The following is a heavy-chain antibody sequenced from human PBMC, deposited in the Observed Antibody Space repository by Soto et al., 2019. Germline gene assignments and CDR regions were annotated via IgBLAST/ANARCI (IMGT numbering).Heavy chain of an antibody. Sequence: QVQLQESGPGLVKPSETLSLTCTVSGASFTCCSWSWIRQPTGKGLEWIGRFYSTERSIYNPNLTSVVTNSVDTSNNELSLKVASVIAADTAVYYWAIDGDTAGDPWGQGTLVTVSS. CDR1: GASFTCCS. D-gene: IGHD3-3*01. V-gene: IGHV4-4*07. CDR2: FYSTERS. CDR3: AIDGDTAGDP. J-gene: IGHJ5*02.